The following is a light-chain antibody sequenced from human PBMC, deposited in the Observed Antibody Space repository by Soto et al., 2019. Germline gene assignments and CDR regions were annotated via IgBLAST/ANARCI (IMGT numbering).Light chain of an antibody. CDR1: SSNIGAGYD. CDR2: GNS. J-gene: IGLJ2*01. CDR3: QSYDSSLSGVV. V-gene: IGLV1-40*01. Sequence: QAVVTQPPSVSGAPGQRVTISCTGSSSNIGAGYDVHWYQQLPGTAPKLLIYGNSNRPSGVPDRFSGSKSDTSASLAITGLQAEGEAEYYCQSYDSSLSGVVFGGGTQLTVL.